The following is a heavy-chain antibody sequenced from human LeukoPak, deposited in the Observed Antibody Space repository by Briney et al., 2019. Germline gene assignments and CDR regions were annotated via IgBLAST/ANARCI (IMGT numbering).Heavy chain of an antibody. J-gene: IGHJ5*02. D-gene: IGHD3-3*01. V-gene: IGHV4-31*11. CDR2: IYYSGST. Sequence: SETLSLTCAVSGGSINSGGYSWSWIRQPPGKGLEWIGYIYYSGSTYYNPSLKSRVTISVDTSKNQFSLKLSSVTAADTAVYYCARDGLENWFDPWGQGTLVTASS. CDR1: GGSINSGGYS. CDR3: ARDGLENWFDP.